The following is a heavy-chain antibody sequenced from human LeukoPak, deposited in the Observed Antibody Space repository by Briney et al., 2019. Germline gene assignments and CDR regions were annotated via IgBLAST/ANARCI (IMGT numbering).Heavy chain of an antibody. CDR2: ITDDASTI. CDR1: GFTFSTYS. D-gene: IGHD6-19*01. J-gene: IGHJ4*02. V-gene: IGHV3-48*04. Sequence: GGSLRLSCAASGFTFSTYSMNWVRQAPGKGLEWISYITDDASTIYYADSVQGRFTISRDNAENSLFLQMTSLRVEDTAVYYCVARGGWARFDYWGQGALVTVSA. CDR3: VARGGWARFDY.